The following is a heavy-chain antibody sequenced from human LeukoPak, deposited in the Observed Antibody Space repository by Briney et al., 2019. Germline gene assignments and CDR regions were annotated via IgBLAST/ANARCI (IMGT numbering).Heavy chain of an antibody. D-gene: IGHD3-16*01. J-gene: IGHJ6*03. CDR1: GFTFSSYE. CDR3: AKGGGGRLIYYYYMDV. V-gene: IGHV3-48*03. CDR2: ISTTGSSI. Sequence: GGSLRLSCAASGFTFSSYEMNWVRQAPGKGLEWVSYISTTGSSIYYADSVKGRFTISRDNAKNSLYLQMNSLRAEDMALYYCAKGGGGRLIYYYYMDVWGKGTTVTVSS.